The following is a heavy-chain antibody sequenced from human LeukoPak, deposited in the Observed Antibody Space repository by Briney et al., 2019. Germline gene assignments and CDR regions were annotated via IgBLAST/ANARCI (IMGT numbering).Heavy chain of an antibody. V-gene: IGHV3-9*01. CDR2: ISWNSGSI. Sequence: SLRLSCVVSGFTFNRCWMNWVRQAPGKGLEWVSGISWNSGSIGYADSVKGRFTISRDNAKNSLYLQMNSLRAEDTALYYCANHDYWGQGTLVTVSS. CDR3: ANHDY. CDR1: GFTFNRCW. J-gene: IGHJ4*02.